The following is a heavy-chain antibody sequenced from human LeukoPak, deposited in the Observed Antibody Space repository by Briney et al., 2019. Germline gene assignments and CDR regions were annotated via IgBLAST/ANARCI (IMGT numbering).Heavy chain of an antibody. J-gene: IGHJ4*02. CDR3: ARGGSGSPYYFDY. CDR2: INHSGST. Sequence: SETLSLTCAVYGGSFSGYYWSWIRQPPGKGLEWIGEINHSGSTNYNPSLKSRVTISVDTSKNQFSLKLSSVTAADTAVCYCARGGSGSPYYFDYWGQGTLVTVSS. D-gene: IGHD3-10*01. V-gene: IGHV4-34*01. CDR1: GGSFSGYY.